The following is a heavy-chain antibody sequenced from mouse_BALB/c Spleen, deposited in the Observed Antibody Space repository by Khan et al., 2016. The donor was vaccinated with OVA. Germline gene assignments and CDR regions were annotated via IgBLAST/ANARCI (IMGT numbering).Heavy chain of an antibody. V-gene: IGHV1-7*01. CDR1: GYTFINYW. CDR3: ARRGLRWDFDY. J-gene: IGHJ2*01. CDR2: INPSTGYT. Sequence: VQLQESGAELAKPGASVKMSCKASGYTFINYWILWVKQRPGQGLEWIGYINPSTGYTEYNQNFKDKATLTADKSSSTAYMQLSSLTSEDSEVYYCARRGLRWDFDYWGQGTTLTVSS. D-gene: IGHD1-1*01.